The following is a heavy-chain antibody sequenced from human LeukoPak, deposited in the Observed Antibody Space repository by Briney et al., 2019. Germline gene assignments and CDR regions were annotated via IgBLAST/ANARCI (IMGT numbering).Heavy chain of an antibody. J-gene: IGHJ4*02. D-gene: IGHD6-13*01. Sequence: GGSLRLSCAASGFTFSSHAMHWVRQAPGKGLEYVSAISNNGGSTYYANSVKGRFTISRDNSKNTLYLQMGSLRAEDMAVYYCARAVRTQSSSWYDYWGQGTLVTVSS. CDR2: ISNNGGST. CDR3: ARAVRTQSSSWYDY. V-gene: IGHV3-64*01. CDR1: GFTFSSHA.